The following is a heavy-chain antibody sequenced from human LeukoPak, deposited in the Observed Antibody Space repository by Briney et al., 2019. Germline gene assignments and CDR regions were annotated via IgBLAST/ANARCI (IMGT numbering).Heavy chain of an antibody. V-gene: IGHV4-59*12. Sequence: SXXXIXXXYXNWIRQPPGKGLXGIGYIYYTGNTNYXPSLKSRVTISVDTSKNQFSLKLSSVTAAETAVYYCAXXXXXGXXXXXXXXPWGXXXLXTVSS. CDR2: IYYTGNT. J-gene: IGHJ5*02. CDR1: XXXIXXXY. CDR3: AXXXXXGXXXXXXXXP.